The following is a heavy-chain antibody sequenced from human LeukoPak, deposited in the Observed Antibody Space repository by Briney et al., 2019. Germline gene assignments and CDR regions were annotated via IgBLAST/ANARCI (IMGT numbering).Heavy chain of an antibody. Sequence: PGGSLRLSCAASGFTFSSYAMHWVRQAPGKGLEWVALISYDGSNKYSADSVKGRFTISRDNSKNTLYLLMNSLRAEDTAVYYCARVAPITIFYERGAFDIWGQGAMVTVSS. D-gene: IGHD3-9*01. CDR3: ARVAPITIFYERGAFDI. CDR2: ISYDGSNK. J-gene: IGHJ3*02. CDR1: GFTFSSYA. V-gene: IGHV3-30-3*01.